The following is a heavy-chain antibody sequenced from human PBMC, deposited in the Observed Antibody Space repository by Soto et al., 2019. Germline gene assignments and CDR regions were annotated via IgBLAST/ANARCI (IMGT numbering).Heavy chain of an antibody. CDR2: ISGYNGDT. J-gene: IGHJ6*02. V-gene: IGHV1-18*01. D-gene: IGHD2-8*01. CDR3: AKNGHPPYYYYGMDV. CDR1: GYTFANYG. Sequence: ASVKVCCKASGYTFANYGISWVRQAPGQGLEWMGWISGYNGDTNNAQKFQDRVTMTIDRSTTTAYLELRSLTSDDTAVYYCAKNGHPPYYYYGMDVWGQGTTVTVSS.